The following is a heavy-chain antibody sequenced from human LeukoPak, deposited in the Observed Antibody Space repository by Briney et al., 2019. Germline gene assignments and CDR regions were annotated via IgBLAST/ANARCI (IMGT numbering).Heavy chain of an antibody. D-gene: IGHD3-3*01. J-gene: IGHJ4*02. Sequence: ETLSLTCTVSGGSISSYYWSWVRQAPGKGLEWVSGISGSGGVTYDADSVKGRFTISRDNSKNTVYLQMNSLGAEDTAVYYCAKGGIYGVVINFWGQGTLVTVSS. CDR3: AKGGIYGVVINF. CDR2: ISGSGGVT. V-gene: IGHV3-23*01. CDR1: GGSISSYY.